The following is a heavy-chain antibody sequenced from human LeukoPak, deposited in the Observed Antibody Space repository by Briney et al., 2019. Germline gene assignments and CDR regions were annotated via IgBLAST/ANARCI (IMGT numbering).Heavy chain of an antibody. D-gene: IGHD3-10*01. CDR1: GGSISPYF. Sequence: SETLSLTCTVSGGSISPYFWGWFRQPPGKGLEWIGYISYTGSTIYSPSLKSRVTISVDTSKNQFSLQLTSVTAADTAVYYCARDDYRGVTNFDPWGQGTLVTVSS. V-gene: IGHV4-59*01. CDR2: ISYTGST. J-gene: IGHJ5*02. CDR3: ARDDYRGVTNFDP.